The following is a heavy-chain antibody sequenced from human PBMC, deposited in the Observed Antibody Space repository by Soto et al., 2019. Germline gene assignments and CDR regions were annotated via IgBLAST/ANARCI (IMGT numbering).Heavy chain of an antibody. J-gene: IGHJ2*01. CDR1: GGSISSYY. CDR2: IYYSGST. D-gene: IGHD1-26*01. CDR3: ARRIVGATAWYFDL. Sequence: QVQLQESGPGLVKPSETLSLTCTVSGGSISSYYWCWIRQPPGKGLEWIGYIYYSGSTNYNPSLNSRVTISVDTSKNHFSLKLSSVTAADTAVYYWARRIVGATAWYFDLWGRGTLVAVSS. V-gene: IGHV4-59*01.